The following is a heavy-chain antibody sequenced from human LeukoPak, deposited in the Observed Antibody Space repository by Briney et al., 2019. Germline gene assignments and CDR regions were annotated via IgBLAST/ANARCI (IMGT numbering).Heavy chain of an antibody. CDR2: INPNSGGT. V-gene: IGHV1-2*02. Sequence: ASVKVSCKASGYTFTGYYMHWMRQAPGQGLEWMGWINPNSGGTSYAQKFQGRVTMTRDTSISTAYMELSRLKSDDTAVYFCAREETNWGDAFDIWGQGTMVTVSS. J-gene: IGHJ3*02. CDR1: GYTFTGYY. D-gene: IGHD7-27*01. CDR3: AREETNWGDAFDI.